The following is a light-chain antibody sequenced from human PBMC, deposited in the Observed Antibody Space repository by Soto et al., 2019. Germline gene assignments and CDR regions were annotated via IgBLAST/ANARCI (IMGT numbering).Light chain of an antibody. CDR1: QSITGW. CDR3: QQYNDSCT. Sequence: DIRMTQSPSTLSASVGDRVTITCRASQSITGWLAWYQQKPGKAPKLLIYDASSLESGVPSRFSGSGSGTEFTLTISSLQPDDFATYYCQQYNDSCTFGQGTKVEIX. J-gene: IGKJ1*01. V-gene: IGKV1-5*01. CDR2: DAS.